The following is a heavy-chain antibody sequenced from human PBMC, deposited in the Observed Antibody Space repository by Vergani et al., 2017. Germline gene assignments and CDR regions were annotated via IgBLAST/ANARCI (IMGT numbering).Heavy chain of an antibody. CDR3: ASGGQGSENGGALQL. J-gene: IGHJ3*01. D-gene: IGHD3-16*01. V-gene: IGHV5-51*01. CDR1: GYIFSNFW. CDR2: IYPGDSEV. Sequence: EKQLVQSGSETKKPGESLKISCQAFGYIFSNFWIGWVRQRPGRGLEWMGIIYPGDSEVKSNPTFRGQVIFSVDTSVNTAYLQWRSLQASDTATYFGASGGQGSENGGALQLWGHGTNITVSS.